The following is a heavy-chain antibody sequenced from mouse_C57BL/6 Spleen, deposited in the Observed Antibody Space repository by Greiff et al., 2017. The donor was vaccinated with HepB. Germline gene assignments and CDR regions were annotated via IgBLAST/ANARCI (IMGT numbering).Heavy chain of an antibody. CDR1: GYTFTSYW. D-gene: IGHD1-1*01. J-gene: IGHJ1*03. CDR3: AIATTVVATDWYFDV. V-gene: IGHV1-74*01. Sequence: QVQLQQPGAELVKPGASAKVSCKASGYTFTSYWMHWVKQRPGQGLEWIGRIHPSDSDTNYNQKFKGKATLTVDKSSSTAYMQLSSLTSEDSAVYYCAIATTVVATDWYFDVWGTGTTVTVSS. CDR2: IHPSDSDT.